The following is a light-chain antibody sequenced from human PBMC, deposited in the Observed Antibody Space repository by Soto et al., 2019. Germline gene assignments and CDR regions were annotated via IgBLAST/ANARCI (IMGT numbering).Light chain of an antibody. J-gene: IGKJ4*01. CDR2: WAS. CDR1: QSVLYSSNNKNY. Sequence: DIVMPQSPDSLAVSLGERATINCKSSQSVLYSSNNKNYLAWYQQKPGQPPKLLIYWASTRESGVPDRFSGSGSGTDFTLTISSLQAEDVAVYYCQQYYSTPLTFGGGTKV. V-gene: IGKV4-1*01. CDR3: QQYYSTPLT.